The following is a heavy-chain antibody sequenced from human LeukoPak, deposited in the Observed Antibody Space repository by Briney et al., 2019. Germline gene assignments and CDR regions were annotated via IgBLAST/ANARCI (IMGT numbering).Heavy chain of an antibody. CDR3: ARDHRSYSGSYYSFFDY. D-gene: IGHD1-26*01. CDR2: INPNSGGT. CDR1: GYTFTGYY. V-gene: IGHV1-2*02. J-gene: IGHJ4*02. Sequence: ASVKVSCKASGYTFTGYYMHWVRQAPGQGLEWMGWINPNSGGTNYAQKFQGGVTMTRDTSISTAYMELSRLRSDDTAVYYCARDHRSYSGSYYSFFDYWGQGTLVTVSS.